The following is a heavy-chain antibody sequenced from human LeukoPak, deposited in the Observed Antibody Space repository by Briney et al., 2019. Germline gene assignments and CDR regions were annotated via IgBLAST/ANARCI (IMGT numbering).Heavy chain of an antibody. CDR2: IAVGSGNT. CDR1: GFTFITYS. D-gene: IGHD2-15*01. CDR3: AAEGAGNYCSGGSCYSHDGMDV. Sequence: GSSVTVSCKATGFTFITYSIQWVRQTRGQRVEWIGWIAVGSGNTKFVQKFQERVTMSGDKSTSTVSMEVTSLTSEYTAVDYCAAEGAGNYCSGGSCYSHDGMDVWGQGTTVTVSS. V-gene: IGHV1-58*02. J-gene: IGHJ6*02.